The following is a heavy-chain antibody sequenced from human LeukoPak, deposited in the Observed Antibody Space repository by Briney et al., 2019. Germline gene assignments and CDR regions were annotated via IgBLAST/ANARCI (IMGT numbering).Heavy chain of an antibody. J-gene: IGHJ5*02. Sequence: SETLSLTCTVSGGSISSYYWSWIRQPPGKGLEWIGHIYYSGSTNYNPSLKSRVTISVDTSKNQFSLKLSSVTAADTAVYYCARAGWIQSWFDPWGQGTLVTVSS. D-gene: IGHD5-18*01. CDR2: IYYSGST. V-gene: IGHV4-59*01. CDR3: ARAGWIQSWFDP. CDR1: GGSISSYY.